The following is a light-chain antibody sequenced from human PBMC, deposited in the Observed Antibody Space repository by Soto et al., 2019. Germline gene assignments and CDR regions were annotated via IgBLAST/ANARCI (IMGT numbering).Light chain of an antibody. CDR1: QSISTN. CDR3: QHYNEYPLT. J-gene: IGKJ4*01. CDR2: KAS. V-gene: IGKV1-5*03. Sequence: DIEMTQSPCTLSASVGDRVTITCRASQSISTNLAWYQQKPGKTPNLLIYKASTLQSGVPSRFSGSGFGTEFTLTVNSLQPDDFATYFCQHYNEYPLTFGGGTKVEIK.